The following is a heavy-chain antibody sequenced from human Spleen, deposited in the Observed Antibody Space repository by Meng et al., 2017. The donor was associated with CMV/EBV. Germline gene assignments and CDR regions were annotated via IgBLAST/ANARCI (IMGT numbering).Heavy chain of an antibody. J-gene: IGHJ4*02. Sequence: TVSGGSISINYYYWGWIRQPPGKGLEWIGSIYYSGSTYYNPSLKSRVTISVDTSKNQFSLKLSSVTAADTALYYCARHKAGTGHFDYWGQGTLVTVSS. CDR1: GGSISINYYY. CDR2: IYYSGST. D-gene: IGHD6-19*01. CDR3: ARHKAGTGHFDY. V-gene: IGHV4-39*01.